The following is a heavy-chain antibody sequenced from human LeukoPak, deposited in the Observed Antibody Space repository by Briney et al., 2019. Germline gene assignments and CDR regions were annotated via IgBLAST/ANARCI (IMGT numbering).Heavy chain of an antibody. CDR1: GFSFSSYD. Sequence: GGSLRLSCVASGFSFSSYDMNWVRQAPGKGLEWVSSISSGSSYIYYADSVKGRFTISRDNAKNSLYLQMNSLRAEDTAVYYCARAGGYYSYYMDVWGKGTTVTVSS. J-gene: IGHJ6*03. V-gene: IGHV3-21*01. CDR2: ISSGSSYI. CDR3: ARAGGYYSYYMDV.